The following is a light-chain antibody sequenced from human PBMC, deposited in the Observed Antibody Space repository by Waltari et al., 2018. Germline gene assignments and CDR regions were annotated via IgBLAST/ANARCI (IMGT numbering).Light chain of an antibody. V-gene: IGLV2-14*01. CDR1: SSDVGFYNY. CDR3: NSYAGSSSWV. Sequence: QSALTQPASVSGSPGQSITISCTGTSSDVGFYNYVSWYQQLPGKATKLMIYDVSERPSGVSNRFSGSKSGNTASLTISGLQAEDEADYYCNSYAGSSSWVFGGGTKLTVL. J-gene: IGLJ3*02. CDR2: DVS.